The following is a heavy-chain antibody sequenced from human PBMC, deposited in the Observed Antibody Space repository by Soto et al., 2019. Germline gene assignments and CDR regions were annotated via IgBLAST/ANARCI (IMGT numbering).Heavy chain of an antibody. CDR2: ISGSGGST. Sequence: AGGSLRLSCAASGFTFSSYAMSWVRQAPGKGLEWVSAISGSGGSTYYADSVKGRFTISRDNSKNTLYLQMDSLRAEDTAVYYCAKGGRYYYGSGSYYLWFDPWGQGTLVTVSS. J-gene: IGHJ5*02. CDR1: GFTFSSYA. CDR3: AKGGRYYYGSGSYYLWFDP. V-gene: IGHV3-23*01. D-gene: IGHD3-10*01.